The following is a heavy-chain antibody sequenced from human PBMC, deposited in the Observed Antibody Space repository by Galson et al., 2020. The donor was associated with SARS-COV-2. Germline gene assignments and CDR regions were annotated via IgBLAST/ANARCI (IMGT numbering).Heavy chain of an antibody. CDR1: GYSFTSYW. CDR2: IDPSDSYT. Sequence: HGESLKISCKGSGYSFTSYWISWVRQMPGKDLEWMGRIDPSDSYTNYSPSFQGHVTISADKSISTAYLQWSSLKASDTAMYYCARQNRGYYDSSGYFNLELHFQHWGQGTLVTVSS. V-gene: IGHV5-10-1*01. J-gene: IGHJ1*01. CDR3: ARQNRGYYDSSGYFNLELHFQH. D-gene: IGHD3-22*01.